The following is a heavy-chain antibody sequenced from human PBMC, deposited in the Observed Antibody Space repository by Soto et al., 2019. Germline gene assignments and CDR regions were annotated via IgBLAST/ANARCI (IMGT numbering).Heavy chain of an antibody. D-gene: IGHD3-22*01. Sequence: ASVKVSCKASGYTFTSYYMHWVRQAPGQGLEWMGIINPSGGSTSYAQKFQGRVTMTRDTSTSTVYMELSSLRFEDTAVYYCARTYYYDSSGYPEYYFDYWGQGTLVTVSS. J-gene: IGHJ4*02. CDR2: INPSGGST. CDR3: ARTYYYDSSGYPEYYFDY. CDR1: GYTFTSYY. V-gene: IGHV1-46*01.